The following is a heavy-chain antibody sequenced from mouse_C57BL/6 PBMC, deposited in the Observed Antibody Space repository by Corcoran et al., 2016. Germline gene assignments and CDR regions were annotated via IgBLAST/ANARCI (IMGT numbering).Heavy chain of an antibody. D-gene: IGHD3-2*02. J-gene: IGHJ3*01. CDR1: GYTFTTYG. CDR2: INTYSGVP. CDR3: ARDSQVAWFAY. Sequence: QIQLVQSGPELKKPGEIVKISCKASGYTFTTYGMSWVKQAPGKGLKWMGWINTYSGVPTYADDFKGRFAFSLETSASTAYLQINNLKNEDTATYFCARDSQVAWFAYWGQGTLVTVSA. V-gene: IGHV9-3*01.